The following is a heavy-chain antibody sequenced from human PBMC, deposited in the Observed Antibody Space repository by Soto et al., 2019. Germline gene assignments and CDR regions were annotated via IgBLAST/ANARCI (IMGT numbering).Heavy chain of an antibody. CDR1: GDSISSPDYY. J-gene: IGHJ5*01. V-gene: IGHV4-30-4*01. D-gene: IGHD3-3*02. CDR2: VYYRGSI. CDR3: ARVTFTPNWFDS. Sequence: SETLSLTCTVSGDSISSPDYYWIWIRLAPGKGLELIGYVYYRGSIYYTPSFESRVSISVDTSKNQFSLRLTSVTAADSAMYFCARVTFTPNWFDSWGQG.